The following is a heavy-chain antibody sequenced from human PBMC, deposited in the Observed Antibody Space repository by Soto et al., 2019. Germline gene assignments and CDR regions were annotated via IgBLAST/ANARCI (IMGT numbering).Heavy chain of an antibody. CDR3: ATRYSYVHF. D-gene: IGHD5-18*01. V-gene: IGHV1-2*02. Sequence: ASVKVSCKSSGYAFTGYYIHWVRQAPGQGLEWMGWINPNSGDTNYAQKFQGRVTMTRDTSFSTAYMELSSPRPDDTAVYYCATRYSYVHFWGQGTLVTVSS. CDR1: GYAFTGYY. J-gene: IGHJ4*02. CDR2: INPNSGDT.